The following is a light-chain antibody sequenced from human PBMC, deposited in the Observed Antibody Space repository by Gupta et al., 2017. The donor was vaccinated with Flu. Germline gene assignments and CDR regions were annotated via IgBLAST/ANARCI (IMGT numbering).Light chain of an antibody. J-gene: IGKJ5*01. CDR1: QSISSY. V-gene: IGKV1-39*01. CDR2: AAS. Sequence: SSLSASVGDRVTITCRASQSISSYLNWYQQKPGKAPKLLIYAASSLQSGVPSRFSGSGSGTDFTLTISSRQPEDFATYYCQQSYSTPFITFGQGTRLEIK. CDR3: QQSYSTPFIT.